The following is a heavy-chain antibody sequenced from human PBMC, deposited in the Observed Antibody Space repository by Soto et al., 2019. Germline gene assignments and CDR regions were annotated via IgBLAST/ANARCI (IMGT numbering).Heavy chain of an antibody. Sequence: EVQLLESGGGLVQWGGSLRLSCAASGFPFSSYAMSWVRQAPGKGLEWVSAISGSADSTYYADSVKGRFTISRDNSKNTLYLQMNSLRAEDTAVYYCATDYGGNSGGFDYWGQGTLVTVSS. CDR2: ISGSADST. D-gene: IGHD4-17*01. CDR3: ATDYGGNSGGFDY. V-gene: IGHV3-23*01. CDR1: GFPFSSYA. J-gene: IGHJ4*02.